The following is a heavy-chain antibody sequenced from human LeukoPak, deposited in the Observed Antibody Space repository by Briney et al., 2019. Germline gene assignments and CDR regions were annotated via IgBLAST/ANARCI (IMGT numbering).Heavy chain of an antibody. V-gene: IGHV1-69*05. Sequence: SVKVSCKASGGAFSSYAISWVRQAPGQGLEWMERIIPIFGTANYAQKFQGRVTITTDESTSTAYMELSSLRSEDTAVYYCARAGRDGYNRLLDYWGQGTLVTVSS. J-gene: IGHJ4*02. CDR3: ARAGRDGYNRLLDY. CDR2: IIPIFGTA. D-gene: IGHD5-24*01. CDR1: GGAFSSYA.